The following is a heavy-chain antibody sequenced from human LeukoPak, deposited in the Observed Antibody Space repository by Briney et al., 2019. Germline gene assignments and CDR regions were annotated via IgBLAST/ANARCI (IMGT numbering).Heavy chain of an antibody. V-gene: IGHV3-30*02. CDR2: IWYGGSNK. CDR1: GFTFSSYG. Sequence: PGGSLRLSCAASGFTFSSYGMHWVRQAPGKGLEWVAVIWYGGSNKYYADSVKGRFTISRDNSKNTLYLQMNSLRAEDTAVYYCAKESSTSRYFDYWGQGTLVTVSS. D-gene: IGHD2-2*01. CDR3: AKESSTSRYFDY. J-gene: IGHJ4*02.